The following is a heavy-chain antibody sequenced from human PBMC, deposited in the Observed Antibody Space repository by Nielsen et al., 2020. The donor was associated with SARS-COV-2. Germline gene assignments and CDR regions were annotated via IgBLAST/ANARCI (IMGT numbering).Heavy chain of an antibody. Sequence: SETLSLTCAVSGGSISSSNWWSWVRQPPGKGLEWIGEIYHSGSTNYNPSLKSRVTISVDTSKNQFSLKLSSVTAADTAVYYCARERGLGYCSGGSCYLSWFDPWGQGTLVTVSS. V-gene: IGHV4-4*02. D-gene: IGHD2-15*01. J-gene: IGHJ5*02. CDR2: IYHSGST. CDR3: ARERGLGYCSGGSCYLSWFDP. CDR1: GGSISSSNW.